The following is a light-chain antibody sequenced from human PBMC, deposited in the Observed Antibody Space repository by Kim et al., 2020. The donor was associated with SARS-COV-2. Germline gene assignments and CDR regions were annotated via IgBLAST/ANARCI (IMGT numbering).Light chain of an antibody. J-gene: IGKJ1*01. Sequence: ASLGDTITITCRASQSISSWLAWYQQQPGKVPKLLIYKASNLHNGVPSRFRGSGSGTDFTLTISSLQADDFAIYYCQQYDSYPWTFGQGTKVDIK. CDR3: QQYDSYPWT. CDR2: KAS. V-gene: IGKV1-5*03. CDR1: QSISSW.